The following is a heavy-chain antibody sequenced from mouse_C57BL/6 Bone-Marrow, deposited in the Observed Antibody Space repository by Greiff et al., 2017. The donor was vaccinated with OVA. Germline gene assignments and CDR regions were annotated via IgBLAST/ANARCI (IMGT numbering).Heavy chain of an antibody. CDR1: GYTFTSYT. Sequence: VQLQQSGAELARPGASVKMSCKASGYTFTSYTMHWVKQRPGQGLEWIGYINPSSGYTKYNQKFKDKATLTADKSSSTAYMQLSGLTSEDSAVYYCASEGAIYYYGSPVAYWGQGTLVTVSA. D-gene: IGHD1-1*01. V-gene: IGHV1-4*01. J-gene: IGHJ3*01. CDR3: ASEGAIYYYGSPVAY. CDR2: INPSSGYT.